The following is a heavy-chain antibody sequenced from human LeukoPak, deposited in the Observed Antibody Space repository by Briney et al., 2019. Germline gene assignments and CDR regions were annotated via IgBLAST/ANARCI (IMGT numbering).Heavy chain of an antibody. D-gene: IGHD3-10*01. J-gene: IGHJ6*03. CDR2: INPNSGGT. V-gene: IGHV1-2*02. CDR1: GYTFTCYY. CDR3: ARGPSITLVRGGQWYYYMDV. Sequence: ASVKVSCKASGYTFTCYYMHWVRQAPGQGLEWMGWINPNSGGTNYAQKFQGRVTMTRERSIRKAYMEVRRQRSDDTAVYYCARGPSITLVRGGQWYYYMDVWGKGTTVTVSS.